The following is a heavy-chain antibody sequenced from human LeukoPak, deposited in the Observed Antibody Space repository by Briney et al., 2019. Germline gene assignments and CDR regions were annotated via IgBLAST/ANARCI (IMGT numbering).Heavy chain of an antibody. CDR1: GFTFSSYG. V-gene: IGHV3-30*18. J-gene: IGHJ4*02. D-gene: IGHD6-19*01. CDR2: ISYDGSNK. CDR3: AKDPSKAVAGIIYYFDY. Sequence: GGSLRLSCAASGFTFSSYGMHWVRQAPGKGLEWVAVISYDGSNKYYADPVKGRFTISRDNSKNTLYLQMNSLRAEDTAVYYCAKDPSKAVAGIIYYFDYWGQGTLVTVSS.